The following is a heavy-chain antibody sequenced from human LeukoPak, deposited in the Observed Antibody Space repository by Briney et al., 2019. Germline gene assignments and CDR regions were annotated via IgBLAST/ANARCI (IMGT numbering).Heavy chain of an antibody. D-gene: IGHD2-21*02. CDR1: GYTFTGYY. J-gene: IGHJ5*02. CDR3: ARTEFNCGGDCYSGNWFDP. V-gene: IGHV1-2*02. CDR2: INPNSGGT. Sequence: VASVKVSCKASGYTFTGYYMHWVRQAPGQGLEWMGWINPNSGGTNYAQKFQGRVTMTRDTSISTAYMELSRLRSDDTAVYYCARTEFNCGGDCYSGNWFDPWGQGTLVTVSS.